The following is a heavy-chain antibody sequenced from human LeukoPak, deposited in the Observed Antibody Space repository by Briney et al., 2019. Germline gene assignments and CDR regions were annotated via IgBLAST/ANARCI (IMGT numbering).Heavy chain of an antibody. J-gene: IGHJ4*02. V-gene: IGHV3-23*01. D-gene: IGHD1-26*01. CDR3: ARDVFGRSFDY. CDR2: VTGGGGHT. CDR1: GFTFSSYA. Sequence: PGGSLRLSCAASGFTFSSYAMSWVRQAPGKGLEWVSGVTGGGGHTYYADSVKGRFTISRDNSKNTLYLQMNSLRAEDTTVYYCARDVFGRSFDYWGQGTLVTVSS.